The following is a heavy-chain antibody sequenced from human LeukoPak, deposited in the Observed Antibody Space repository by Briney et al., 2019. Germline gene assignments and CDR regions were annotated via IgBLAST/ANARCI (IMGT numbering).Heavy chain of an antibody. Sequence: GGSLRLSCAASGFTFSSYWMSWVRQAPGKGLEWVANKNRDGSEKNYVDSIKGRFTISRDNAANSLYLQMNSLRVEDTAVYYCARDGGIIRFGGQDVWGQGTTVIVS. J-gene: IGHJ6*02. V-gene: IGHV3-7*01. CDR2: KNRDGSEK. D-gene: IGHD3-16*01. CDR1: GFTFSSYW. CDR3: ARDGGIIRFGGQDV.